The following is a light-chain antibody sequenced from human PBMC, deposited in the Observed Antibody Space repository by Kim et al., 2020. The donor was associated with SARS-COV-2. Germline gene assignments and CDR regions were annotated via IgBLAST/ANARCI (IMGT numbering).Light chain of an antibody. CDR1: SSDMSVYNF. J-gene: IGLJ3*02. CDR3: SSYTSSNTLV. Sequence: GQSITISCTGTSSDMSVYNFVYWYQQHTGKAPKVLIYDVINRPSGVSNRFSGSKSGDTASLTISGLQAEDEPDYYCSSYTSSNTLVFGGGTQLTVL. V-gene: IGLV2-14*03. CDR2: DVI.